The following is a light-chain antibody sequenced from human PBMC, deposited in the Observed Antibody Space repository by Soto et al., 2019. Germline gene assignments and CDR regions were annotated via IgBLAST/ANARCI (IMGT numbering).Light chain of an antibody. J-gene: IGKJ1*01. CDR3: QPYENYWT. CDR1: QRIANW. Sequence: DIQMTQSPPTLSASVGDRVTITCRASQRIANWLAWYQHKPGKAPKLLIYEASSLESGVPSRCSGSGSGTEFTLTINSLQPEDFAFYYCQPYENYWTFGQGTKVEI. CDR2: EAS. V-gene: IGKV1-5*01.